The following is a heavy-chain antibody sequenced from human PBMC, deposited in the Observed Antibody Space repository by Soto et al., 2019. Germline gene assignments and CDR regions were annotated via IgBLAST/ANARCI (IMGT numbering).Heavy chain of an antibody. V-gene: IGHV4-34*01. CDR2: INHSGST. J-gene: IGHJ6*01. CDR1: CGSFSGYY. Sequence: SETLSLTCAVYCGSFSGYYWSWIRQPPWKGLEWIGEINHSGSTNYNPSLKSRVNISVDTSKNQFSLKLSSVTAADTAVYYCARAVLRFLEWLSDYGMAGWGHGTTVTVSS. D-gene: IGHD3-3*01. CDR3: ARAVLRFLEWLSDYGMAG.